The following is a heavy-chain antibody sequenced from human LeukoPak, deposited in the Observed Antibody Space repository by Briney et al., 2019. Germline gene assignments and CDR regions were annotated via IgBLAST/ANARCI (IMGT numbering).Heavy chain of an antibody. CDR1: GGSISSGDYY. D-gene: IGHD3-10*01. CDR3: ARSPMVRGVPYFDL. J-gene: IGHJ2*01. V-gene: IGHV4-30-4*01. Sequence: SQTLSLTCTVSGGSISSGDYYWSWVRQPPGKGLEWIGYIQHSGSTYYNPSLKSRVTISVDTSKNQFSLKLSSVTAADTAVYYCARSPMVRGVPYFDLWGRGTLVTVSS. CDR2: IQHSGST.